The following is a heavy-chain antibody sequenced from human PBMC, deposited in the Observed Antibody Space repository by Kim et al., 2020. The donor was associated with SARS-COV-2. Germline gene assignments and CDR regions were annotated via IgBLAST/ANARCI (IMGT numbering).Heavy chain of an antibody. Sequence: GESLKISCAASGFTFSIYGMHWVRQAPGKGLEWVAVISYDGSNYYYEDSVKGRFTISRDNSKNTLYLQMSSLRADDTAVYYCAKDRLGAEGGRFILSAFDYWGQGTLVTVSS. V-gene: IGHV3-30*18. CDR3: AKDRLGAEGGRFILSAFDY. D-gene: IGHD1-26*01. CDR2: ISYDGSNY. J-gene: IGHJ4*02. CDR1: GFTFSIYG.